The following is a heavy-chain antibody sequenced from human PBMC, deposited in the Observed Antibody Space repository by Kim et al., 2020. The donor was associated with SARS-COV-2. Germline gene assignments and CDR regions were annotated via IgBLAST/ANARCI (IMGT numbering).Heavy chain of an antibody. Sequence: TYYTPSLKRRVTRSVDTSKNQFSLKLSSVTAADTAVYYCARRPWGSSADYWGQGTLVTVSS. CDR3: ARRPWGSSADY. V-gene: IGHV4-39*01. CDR2: T. J-gene: IGHJ4*02. D-gene: IGHD6-6*01.